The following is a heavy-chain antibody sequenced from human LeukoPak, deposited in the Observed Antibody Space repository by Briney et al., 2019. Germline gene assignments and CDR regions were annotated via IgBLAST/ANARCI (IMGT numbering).Heavy chain of an antibody. Sequence: GGSLRLSCSAPGFVFSIYTMYWVRQTPGKGPEYVSTISGSGNGFSIYYADSVKGRFTISRDDSKSILYLQMNGLRSEDTAVYYCVKDFGRVRGTPDSWGQGTLVTVSS. CDR1: GFVFSIYT. V-gene: IGHV3-64D*06. CDR3: VKDFGRVRGTPDS. J-gene: IGHJ4*02. D-gene: IGHD3-16*01. CDR2: ISGSGNGFSI.